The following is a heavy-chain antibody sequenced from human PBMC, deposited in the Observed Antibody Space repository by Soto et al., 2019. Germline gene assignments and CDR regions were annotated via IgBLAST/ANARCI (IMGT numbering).Heavy chain of an antibody. CDR1: GFTFRSYG. V-gene: IGHV3-49*04. D-gene: IGHD2-15*01. CDR2: IRSKAYGGTT. CDR3: TSCWPDYYYYYGMDV. Sequence: PGGSLRLSCAASGFTFRSYGMNWVRQAPEKGLEWVGFIRSKAYGGTTEYAASVKGRFTISRDDSKSIAYLQMNSLKTEDTAVYYCTSCWPDYYYYYGMDVWGQGTTVTV. J-gene: IGHJ6*02.